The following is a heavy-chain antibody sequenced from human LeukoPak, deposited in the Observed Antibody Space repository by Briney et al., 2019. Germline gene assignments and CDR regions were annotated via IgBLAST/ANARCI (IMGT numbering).Heavy chain of an antibody. V-gene: IGHV3-30*18. Sequence: GESLSLSCAASGFTFSDYGMRWVRQAPGKGREWVSVISWDDGSTKYYADSVKGRFTISRDNSKNTLYLQMNGLRADDSAVYYCAKKSVRGVATVSLSDYWGQGTLVTVSS. CDR1: GFTFSDYG. D-gene: IGHD2-15*01. J-gene: IGHJ4*02. CDR2: ISWDDGSTK. CDR3: AKKSVRGVATVSLSDY.